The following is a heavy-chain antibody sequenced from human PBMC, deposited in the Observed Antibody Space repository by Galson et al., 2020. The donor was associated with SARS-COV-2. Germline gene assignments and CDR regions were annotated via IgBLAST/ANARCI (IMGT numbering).Heavy chain of an antibody. V-gene: IGHV3-33*01. D-gene: IGHD2-2*01. CDR3: ARDIVVVPAEDGMDV. CDR1: GFTFSSYG. J-gene: IGHJ6*02. Sequence: QLGESPKISCAASGFTFSSYGMHWVRQAPGKGLEWVAVIWYDGSNKYYADSVKGRFTISRDNSKNTLYLQMNSLRAEDTAVYYCARDIVVVPAEDGMDVWGQGTTVTVSS. CDR2: IWYDGSNK.